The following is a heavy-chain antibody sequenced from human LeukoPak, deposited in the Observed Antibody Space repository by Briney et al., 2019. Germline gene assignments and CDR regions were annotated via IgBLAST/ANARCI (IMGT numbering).Heavy chain of an antibody. Sequence: SETLSLTCAVSGDSISRGDWWSWVRQPPGKGLEWIGEIFHTGTTSYNPSLESRVTLSVDKSTNEFSLRLTSVTAADTAIYYCARTLTTSFDYWGQGILVTVSS. CDR3: ARTLTTSFDY. J-gene: IGHJ4*02. V-gene: IGHV4-4*02. CDR2: IFHTGTT. D-gene: IGHD4-17*01. CDR1: GDSISRGDW.